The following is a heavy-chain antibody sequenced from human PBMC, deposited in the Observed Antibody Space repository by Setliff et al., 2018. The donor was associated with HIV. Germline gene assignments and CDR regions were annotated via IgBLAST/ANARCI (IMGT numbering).Heavy chain of an antibody. D-gene: IGHD6-6*01. J-gene: IGHJ4*02. Sequence: GGSLRLSCAASGFTFSKYWMHWVRQAPGQGLVWVSGINNDTTITTYADSVKGRFSISRDNAKDTLYLQMNGLRGEDTAVYYCVMFSASSGWGQGTQVTVSS. CDR1: GFTFSKYW. CDR3: VMFSASSG. CDR2: INNDTTIT. V-gene: IGHV3-74*01.